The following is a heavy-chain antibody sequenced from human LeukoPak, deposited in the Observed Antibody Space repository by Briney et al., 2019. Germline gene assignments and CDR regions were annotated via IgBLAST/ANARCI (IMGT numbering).Heavy chain of an antibody. J-gene: IGHJ4*02. Sequence: GGSLRLSCAASGFNFDDYTMVWVRQVPGEGLEWVSLISWDGGTTYYGDSVKGRFAISRDSRRNSLYLQMNSLRTEDSGLYYCAKTDRSGSRYYFDYWGQGTLVTVSS. V-gene: IGHV3-43*01. CDR2: ISWDGGTT. CDR3: AKTDRSGSRYYFDY. CDR1: GFNFDDYT. D-gene: IGHD6-19*01.